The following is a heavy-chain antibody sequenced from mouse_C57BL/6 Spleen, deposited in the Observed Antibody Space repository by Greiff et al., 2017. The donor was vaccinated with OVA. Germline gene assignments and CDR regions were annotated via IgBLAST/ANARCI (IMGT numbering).Heavy chain of an antibody. J-gene: IGHJ2*01. D-gene: IGHD2-2*01. CDR2: INPNNGGT. CDR3: ARHPLYCGYGYYFDY. Sequence: VQLQQSGPELVKPGASVKISCKASGYTFTDYYMNWVKQSHGKSLEWIGDINPNNGGTSYNQKFKGKATLTVDKSSSTAYMELRSLTSEDSAVYYCARHPLYCGYGYYFDYWGQGTTLTVSS. V-gene: IGHV1-26*01. CDR1: GYTFTDYY.